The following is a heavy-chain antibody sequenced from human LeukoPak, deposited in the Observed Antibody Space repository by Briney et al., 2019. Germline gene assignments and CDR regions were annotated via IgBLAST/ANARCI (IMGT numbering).Heavy chain of an antibody. CDR1: GFTFSSYG. V-gene: IGHV3-30*02. D-gene: IGHD6-13*01. CDR3: ATDIGRVAAAGRVFDY. Sequence: HPWGSLRLSGAASGFTFSSYGMHWVRQAPGKGLEWVAFIRYDGSNKYYADSVKGRFTISRDNSKNTLYLQMNSLRAEDTAVYYCATDIGRVAAAGRVFDYWGQGTLVTVSS. CDR2: IRYDGSNK. J-gene: IGHJ4*02.